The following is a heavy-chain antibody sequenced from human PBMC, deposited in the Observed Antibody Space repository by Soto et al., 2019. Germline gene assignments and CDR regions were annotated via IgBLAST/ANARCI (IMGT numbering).Heavy chain of an antibody. CDR3: AREATDIVVVPAATWSDP. CDR2: ISAYNGNT. V-gene: IGHV1-18*01. J-gene: IGHJ5*02. D-gene: IGHD2-2*01. CDR1: GYTFTSYG. Sequence: QVQLVQSGAEVKKPGASVKVSCKASGYTFTSYGISWVRQAPGQGLEWMGWISAYNGNTNYAQKLQGRVTMTTDTSTSTAYMELRSLRSDDTAVYYCAREATDIVVVPAATWSDPWGQGTLVTASS.